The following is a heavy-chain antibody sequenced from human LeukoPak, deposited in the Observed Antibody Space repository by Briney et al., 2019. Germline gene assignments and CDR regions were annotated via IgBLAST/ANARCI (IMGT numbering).Heavy chain of an antibody. D-gene: IGHD4-23*01. V-gene: IGHV4-59*01. J-gene: IGHJ4*02. CDR3: ARGYGGKFDY. CDR1: RXSISSFY. Sequence: PSEALSLTCTVSRXSISSFYWSWIRQPPGKGLEWIGYISYSGNTKYNPSLKSRVTISVDTSKNQFSLKLSCVTAADTAVYYCARGYGGKFDYWGQGTLVTVSS. CDR2: ISYSGNT.